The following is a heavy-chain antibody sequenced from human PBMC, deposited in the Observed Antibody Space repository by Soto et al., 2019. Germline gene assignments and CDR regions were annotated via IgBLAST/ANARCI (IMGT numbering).Heavy chain of an antibody. V-gene: IGHV3-72*01. CDR2: SKNKADSYTT. J-gene: IGHJ4*02. Sequence: EVQLVESGGGLVQPGGSLRLSCAASGFTFSDHYMDWVRQAPGKGLEWVGRSKNKADSYTTEYAASVKGRFTSSRDGSTNSLFLQMNSLKTEDTAVYYCTVWGSGNDFGAAWGQGILVTVSS. CDR3: TVWGSGNDFGAA. D-gene: IGHD3-10*01. CDR1: GFTFSDHY.